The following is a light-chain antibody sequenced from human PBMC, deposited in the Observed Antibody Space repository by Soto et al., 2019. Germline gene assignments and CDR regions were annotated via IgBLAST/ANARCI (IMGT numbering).Light chain of an antibody. V-gene: IGKV3-20*01. CDR1: ESVRSSQ. J-gene: IGKJ2*01. CDR2: RAS. CDR3: QQYKNSPPST. Sequence: IVLTQSPGTLSLSPGERASLSCRASESVRSSQFAWYQYKHCQAPRLLICRASSRATGIPARFSGSGSGTDFTLTISSLEPEDSAVYYCQQYKNSPPSTFGRGTKLEIK.